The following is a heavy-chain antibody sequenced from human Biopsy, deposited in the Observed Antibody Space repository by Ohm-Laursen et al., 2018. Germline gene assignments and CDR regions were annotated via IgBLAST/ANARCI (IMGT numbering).Heavy chain of an antibody. J-gene: IGHJ5*02. CDR3: ARTPRDSFWSGSYKRGLWFDP. CDR1: GGSIISYY. D-gene: IGHD3-3*01. Sequence: SQTLSLTRSASGGSIISYYWTWIRQPPGKGLEWIGHVYNGGITNYNPSLKSRVTISKDTSKNQFSLQVNSVTAADTAVYYCARTPRDSFWSGSYKRGLWFDPWGQGTLVIVSS. CDR2: VYNGGIT. V-gene: IGHV4-59*01.